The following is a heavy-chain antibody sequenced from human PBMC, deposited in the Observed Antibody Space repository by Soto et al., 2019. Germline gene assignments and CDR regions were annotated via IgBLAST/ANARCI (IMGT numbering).Heavy chain of an antibody. J-gene: IGHJ4*02. CDR1: GFTFSGYA. CDR2: ISSNGGST. D-gene: IGHD3-10*01. CDR3: ARGGNWERADGSGSHFDY. Sequence: EVQLVESGGGLVQPGGSLRLSCAASGFTFSGYAMHWVRQAPGKGLEYVSAISSNGGSTYYANSVKGRFTISRDNSKNTLYLQMGSLRAEDMAVYYCARGGNWERADGSGSHFDYWGQGTLVTVSS. V-gene: IGHV3-64*01.